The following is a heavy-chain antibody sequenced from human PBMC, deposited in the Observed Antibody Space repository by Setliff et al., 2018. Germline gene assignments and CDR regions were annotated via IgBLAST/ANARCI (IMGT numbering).Heavy chain of an antibody. CDR3: TVYNTGSSKDHY. D-gene: IGHD2-8*02. CDR1: GGSISSRNYY. J-gene: IGHJ4*02. CDR2: IYYSGST. V-gene: IGHV4-39*07. Sequence: SETLSLTCSVSGGSISSRNYYWSWIRQPPGKGLEWIGSIYYSGSTNYNPSLKSRVTISVDTSKNQFSLKLSSVTAADTALYYCTVYNTGSSKDHYWGQGTPVTVSS.